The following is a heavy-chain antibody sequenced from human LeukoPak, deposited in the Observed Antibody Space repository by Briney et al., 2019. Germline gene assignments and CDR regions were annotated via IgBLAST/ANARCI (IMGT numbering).Heavy chain of an antibody. Sequence: SETLSLTCSVSGGSISRSSYYWGWIRQPPGKGPEWIGSVYYGGNTYYNPSLKSRVTISVDTSKNQFSLKLSSVTAAETAVYYCARHDSSGPYNAFDIWGQGTMVTVSS. J-gene: IGHJ3*02. V-gene: IGHV4-39*01. D-gene: IGHD3-22*01. CDR2: VYYGGNT. CDR3: ARHDSSGPYNAFDI. CDR1: GGSISRSSYY.